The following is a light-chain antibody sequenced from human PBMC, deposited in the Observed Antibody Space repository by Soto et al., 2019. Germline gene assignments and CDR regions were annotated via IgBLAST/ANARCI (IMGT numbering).Light chain of an antibody. CDR3: QQRSNWPPLT. V-gene: IGKV3-11*01. Sequence: EIVLTQSPATLSLSPGERATLSCRASQSVSSYLAWYQQKPGQAPRLLIYDASNRATGIAARFSGSGAGTYFTLPISSLEPEDFAVYYCQQRSNWPPLTFGGGTKVDIK. J-gene: IGKJ4*01. CDR1: QSVSSY. CDR2: DAS.